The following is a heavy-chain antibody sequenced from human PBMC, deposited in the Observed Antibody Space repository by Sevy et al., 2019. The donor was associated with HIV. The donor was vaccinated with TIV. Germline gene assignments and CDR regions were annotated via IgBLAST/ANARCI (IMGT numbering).Heavy chain of an antibody. V-gene: IGHV3-9*01. CDR1: GFTVDGYA. Sequence: GGSLRLSCAASGFTVDGYAMHWVRQAPGKGLEWVSGISWNSGRIGYADFVKGRFTISRDNAKNSLYMQMNSLRAEDTALYYCASIRGMHDAFDIWGQGTLVTVSS. CDR3: ASIRGMHDAFDI. D-gene: IGHD1-20*01. J-gene: IGHJ3*02. CDR2: ISWNSGRI.